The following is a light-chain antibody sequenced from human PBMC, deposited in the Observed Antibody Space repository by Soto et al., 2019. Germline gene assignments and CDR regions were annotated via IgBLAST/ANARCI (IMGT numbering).Light chain of an antibody. CDR3: LQDYSYPRT. J-gene: IGKJ1*01. Sequence: AIQMTQSPSSLSASVAGGVTITCRASQHIGNNLGWYQQKPGRAPRLLIYSASSLGSGVPSRFSGSGFGTDFTLTISSLQPEDFATYYCLQDYSYPRTFGQGTKVDIK. CDR1: QHIGNN. V-gene: IGKV1-6*02. CDR2: SAS.